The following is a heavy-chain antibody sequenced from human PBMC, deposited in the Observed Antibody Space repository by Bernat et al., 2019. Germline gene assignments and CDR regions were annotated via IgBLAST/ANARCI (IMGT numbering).Heavy chain of an antibody. CDR3: AREESSGRDAFDI. D-gene: IGHD6-19*01. CDR1: GFTISSYW. CDR2: INTDGRST. V-gene: IGHV3-74*01. J-gene: IGHJ3*02. Sequence: EVQLVESGGGLVQPGESLRLSCAASGFTISSYWMHWVRQVPGKGLVWVSRINTDGRSTDYADSVKGRFTISRDNAKNTLYLQMNSLRAEDTAVYYCAREESSGRDAFDIWGQGTMVTVSS.